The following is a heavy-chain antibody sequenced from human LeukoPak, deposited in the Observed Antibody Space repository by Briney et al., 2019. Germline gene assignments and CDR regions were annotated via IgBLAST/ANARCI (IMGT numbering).Heavy chain of an antibody. J-gene: IGHJ3*02. CDR3: ARFKPAIQPRAFDI. CDR2: IYYSGST. Sequence: PSETLSLTCTVSGDSISSSSYYWGWIRQPPGKGLEWIGSIYYSGSTYYNPSLKSRVTISVDTSKNQFSLKLSSVTAADTAVYYCARFKPAIQPRAFDIWGQGTMVTVSS. D-gene: IGHD2-21*02. V-gene: IGHV4-39*07. CDR1: GDSISSSSYY.